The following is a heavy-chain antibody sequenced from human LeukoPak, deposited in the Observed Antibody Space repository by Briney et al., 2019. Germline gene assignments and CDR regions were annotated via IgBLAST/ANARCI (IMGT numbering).Heavy chain of an antibody. CDR1: GGTFSRYA. CDR2: IIPIFGTA. D-gene: IGHD1-7*01. V-gene: IGHV1-69*05. CDR3: ARGGTGTTSDY. Sequence: AVKVSCKASGGTFSRYAISWVRQAPGQGLEWMGRIIPIFGTANYAQKFQGRVTITTDESTSTAYMELSSLRSEDTAVYYCARGGTGTTSDYWGQGTLVTVSS. J-gene: IGHJ4*02.